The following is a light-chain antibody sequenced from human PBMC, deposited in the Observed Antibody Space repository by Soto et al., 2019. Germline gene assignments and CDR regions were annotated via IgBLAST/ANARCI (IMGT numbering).Light chain of an antibody. CDR3: KQYNSYSRT. V-gene: IGKV1-5*03. J-gene: IGKJ1*01. CDR1: QSISSW. Sequence: DIQMTQSPSTLSASVGDRVTITCRASQSISSWLAWYQQKPGKAPKLLIYKAFSLESGVPSRFSGSGSGTEFTLTVSSLQPEDFATYYCKQYNSYSRTFGQGTKVEIK. CDR2: KAF.